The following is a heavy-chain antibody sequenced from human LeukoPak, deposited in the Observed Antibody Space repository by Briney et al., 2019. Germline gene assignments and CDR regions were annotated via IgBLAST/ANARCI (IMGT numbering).Heavy chain of an antibody. D-gene: IGHD3-9*01. CDR1: GFTFSSYG. CDR2: ISYDGSNK. J-gene: IGHJ6*02. V-gene: IGHV3-30*03. CDR3: ARDLRAMDV. Sequence: SGGSLRLSCAASGFTFSSYGMHWVRQAPGKGLEWVAVISYDGSNKYYADSVKGRFTISRDNAKNSLYLQMNSLRAEDTAVYYCARDLRAMDVWGQGTTVTVSS.